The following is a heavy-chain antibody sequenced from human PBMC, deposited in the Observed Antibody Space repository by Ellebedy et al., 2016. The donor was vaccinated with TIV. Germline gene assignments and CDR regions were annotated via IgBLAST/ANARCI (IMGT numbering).Heavy chain of an antibody. Sequence: AASVKVSCKASGYTFTSYGISWVRQAPGQGLEWMGWISAYNGNTNYAQKLQGRVTMTTDTSTSTAYMELRSLRSDDTAVYYCARDFPRVAAAGTGVGDPWGQGTLVTVSS. CDR2: ISAYNGNT. D-gene: IGHD6-13*01. V-gene: IGHV1-18*04. CDR1: GYTFTSYG. J-gene: IGHJ5*02. CDR3: ARDFPRVAAAGTGVGDP.